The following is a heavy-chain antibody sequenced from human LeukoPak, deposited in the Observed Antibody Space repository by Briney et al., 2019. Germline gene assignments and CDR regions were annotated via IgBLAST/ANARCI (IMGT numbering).Heavy chain of an antibody. CDR1: GGSFSGYY. J-gene: IGHJ4*02. CDR3: ARTKRAHIQLWPPYFDY. CDR2: INHSGST. Sequence: SETLSLTCAVYGGSFSGYYWSWIRQPPGKGLEWIGEINHSGSTNYNPSLKSRVTISVDTSKNQFSLKLSSVTAADTAVYYCARTKRAHIQLWPPYFDYWGQGTLVTVSS. V-gene: IGHV4-34*01. D-gene: IGHD5-18*01.